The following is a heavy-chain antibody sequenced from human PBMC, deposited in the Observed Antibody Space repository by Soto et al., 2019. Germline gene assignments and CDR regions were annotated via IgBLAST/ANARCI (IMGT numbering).Heavy chain of an antibody. CDR1: GGSFSGYY. D-gene: IGHD5-12*01. V-gene: IGHV4-34*01. Sequence: QVQLQQWGAGLLKPSETLSLTCAVYGGSFSGYYWSWIRQPPGKGLEWIGEINHSGSTNYNPSLKRRVTISVDTSKNQFSLKLSSVTAADTAVYYCARANTGGRDGYNLDWYFDLWGRGTLVTVSS. CDR3: ARANTGGRDGYNLDWYFDL. J-gene: IGHJ2*01. CDR2: INHSGST.